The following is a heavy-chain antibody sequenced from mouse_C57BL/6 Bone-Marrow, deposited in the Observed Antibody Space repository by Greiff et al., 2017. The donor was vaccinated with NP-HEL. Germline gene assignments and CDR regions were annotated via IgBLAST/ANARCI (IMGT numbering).Heavy chain of an antibody. J-gene: IGHJ2*01. D-gene: IGHD4-1*01. CDR3: RANWDDEYYFDY. V-gene: IGHV5-17*01. CDR1: GFTFSDYG. CDR2: ISSGSSTI. Sequence: EVHLVESGGGLVKPGGSLKLSCAASGFTFSDYGMHWVRQAPEKGLEWVAYISSGSSTIYYADTVKGRFTISRDNAKNTLFLQMTSLRSEDTAMYYCRANWDDEYYFDYWGQGTTLTVSS.